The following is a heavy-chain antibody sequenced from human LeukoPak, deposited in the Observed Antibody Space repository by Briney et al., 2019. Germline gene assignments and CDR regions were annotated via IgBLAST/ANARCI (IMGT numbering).Heavy chain of an antibody. Sequence: GRSLRLSCAASGFTFSRDGMHWVRQAPGKGLEWVAVIWYDGSKKYYADSVKGRFTISRDNSKNTLYLQMYSLRAEDTAVYYCARLSGSFLDYWGQGTLVTVSS. J-gene: IGHJ4*02. CDR2: IWYDGSKK. CDR1: GFTFSRDG. CDR3: ARLSGSFLDY. V-gene: IGHV3-33*01. D-gene: IGHD1-26*01.